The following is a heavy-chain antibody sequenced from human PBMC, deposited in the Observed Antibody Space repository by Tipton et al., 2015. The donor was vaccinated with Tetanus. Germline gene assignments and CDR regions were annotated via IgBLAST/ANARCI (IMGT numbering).Heavy chain of an antibody. J-gene: IGHJ4*02. Sequence: SLGLSCAASGFTFRSYWMSWVRQAPGKGLEWVANIKEDGSETNYVDSVKGRFTISRDSAKSSLYLQMNSLRAEDTAVYYCARDGYCASAICYSPYQSPFDNWGQGTLVTVSS. CDR1: GFTFRSYW. CDR3: ARDGYCASAICYSPYQSPFDN. CDR2: IKEDGSET. V-gene: IGHV3-7*01. D-gene: IGHD2-21*02.